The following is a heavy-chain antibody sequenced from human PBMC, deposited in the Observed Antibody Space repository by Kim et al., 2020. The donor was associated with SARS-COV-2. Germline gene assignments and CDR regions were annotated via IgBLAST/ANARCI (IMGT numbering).Heavy chain of an antibody. V-gene: IGHV1-3*01. CDR1: GYTFTSYA. J-gene: IGHJ6*02. CDR3: ARDQELRYFDWFTEHYYYYYYGMDV. D-gene: IGHD3-9*01. Sequence: ASVKVSCKASGYTFTSYAMHWVRQAPGQRLEWMGWINAGNGNRKYSQKFQGRVTITRDTSASTAYMELSSLRSEDTAVYYCARDQELRYFDWFTEHYYYYYYGMDVWGQGTTVTVSS. CDR2: INAGNGNR.